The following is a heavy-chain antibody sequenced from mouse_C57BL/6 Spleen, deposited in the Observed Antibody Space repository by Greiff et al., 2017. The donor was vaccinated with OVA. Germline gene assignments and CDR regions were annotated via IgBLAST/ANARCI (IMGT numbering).Heavy chain of an antibody. CDR1: GYTFTSYW. CDR3: ARIGKNYDYDLWYFDV. D-gene: IGHD2-4*01. V-gene: IGHV1-55*01. CDR2: IYPGSGST. J-gene: IGHJ1*03. Sequence: HVQLKQPGAELVKPGASVKMSCKASGYTFTSYWITWVKQRPGQGLEWIGDIYPGSGSTNYNEKFKSKATLTVDTSSSTAYMQLSSLTSEDSAVYYCARIGKNYDYDLWYFDVWGTGTTVTVSS.